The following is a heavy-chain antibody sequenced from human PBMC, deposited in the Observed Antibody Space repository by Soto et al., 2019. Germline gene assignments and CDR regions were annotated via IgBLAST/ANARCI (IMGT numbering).Heavy chain of an antibody. J-gene: IGHJ4*02. CDR3: ARAPNVVAAMPSDY. V-gene: IGHV1-18*01. CDR2: ISAYNGNT. Sequence: QVQLVQSGAEGKKPGASVKVSCKASGYTFTSYGISWVRQAPGQGLEWMGWISAYNGNTNYAQKLQGRDTMTTDTSTSTAYMVLRSLRSDDTAVYYCARAPNVVAAMPSDYWGQGTPVTVSS. D-gene: IGHD2-15*01. CDR1: GYTFTSYG.